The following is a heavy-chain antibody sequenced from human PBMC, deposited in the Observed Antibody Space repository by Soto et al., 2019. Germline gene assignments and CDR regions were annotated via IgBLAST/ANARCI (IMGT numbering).Heavy chain of an antibody. J-gene: IGHJ4*02. D-gene: IGHD2-15*01. V-gene: IGHV3-23*01. Sequence: GGSLRLSCAASGFTFSSYAMSWVRQAPGKGLEWVSAISGSGGSTYYADSVKGRFTISRDNSKNTLYLQMNSLRAEDTAVYYCAKSPRGYCSGGSCYPGLRYYFDYWGQGTLVTVSS. CDR2: ISGSGGST. CDR1: GFTFSSYA. CDR3: AKSPRGYCSGGSCYPGLRYYFDY.